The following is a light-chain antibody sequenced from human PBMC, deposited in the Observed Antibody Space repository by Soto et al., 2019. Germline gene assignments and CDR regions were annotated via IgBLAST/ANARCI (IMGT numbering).Light chain of an antibody. J-gene: IGLJ1*01. CDR2: DVS. CDR1: SSDVGGYNY. Sequence: QSVLTQPASVSGSPGQSITISCTGTSSDVGGYNYVSWYQQHSGKAPKLMIYDVSNRPSGVSNRFSGSKSGNTASLSISGLQAEDEADYYCSSYTSSSTRVFGTGTKLTVL. V-gene: IGLV2-14*01. CDR3: SSYTSSSTRV.